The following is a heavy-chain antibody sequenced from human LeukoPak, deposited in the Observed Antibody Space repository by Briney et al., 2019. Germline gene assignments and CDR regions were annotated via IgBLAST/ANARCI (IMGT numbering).Heavy chain of an antibody. CDR3: ARDGNALRFLEWLSHNWFDP. CDR1: GFTFSSYA. CDR2: ISYDGSNK. Sequence: GGSLRLSCAASGFTFSSYAMHWVRQAPGKGLEWVAVISYDGSNKYYADSVKGRFTISRDNSKNTLYLQMNSLRAEDTAVYYCARDGNALRFLEWLSHNWFDPWGQGTLVTVSS. D-gene: IGHD3-3*01. V-gene: IGHV3-30*04. J-gene: IGHJ5*02.